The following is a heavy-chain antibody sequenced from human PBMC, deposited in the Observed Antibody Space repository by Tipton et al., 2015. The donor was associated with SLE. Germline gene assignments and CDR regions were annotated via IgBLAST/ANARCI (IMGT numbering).Heavy chain of an antibody. V-gene: IGHV4-34*01. J-gene: IGHJ3*02. CDR2: ISHSGST. Sequence: TLSLTCAVYGGSFSGYYWSWIRQPPGKGLEWIGEISHSGSTNYNPSLKSRVTISVDTSKNQFSLKLSSVTAADTAVYYCARHIVVVPEAFDIWGQGTMVTVSS. CDR1: GGSFSGYY. D-gene: IGHD2-21*01. CDR3: ARHIVVVPEAFDI.